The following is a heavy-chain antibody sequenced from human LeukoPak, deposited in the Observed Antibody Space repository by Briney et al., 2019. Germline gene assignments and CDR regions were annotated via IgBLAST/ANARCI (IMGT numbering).Heavy chain of an antibody. CDR2: IYHSGST. J-gene: IGHJ5*02. CDR3: ASLAAAGTWWFDP. Sequence: SETLSLTCTVSGGSISSGGYYWSWIRQPPGKGLEWIGYIYHSGSTYYNPSLKSRVTISVDRSKNQFSLKLSSVTAADTAVYYCASLAAAGTWWFDPWGQGTLVTVSS. V-gene: IGHV4-30-2*01. CDR1: GGSISSGGYY. D-gene: IGHD6-13*01.